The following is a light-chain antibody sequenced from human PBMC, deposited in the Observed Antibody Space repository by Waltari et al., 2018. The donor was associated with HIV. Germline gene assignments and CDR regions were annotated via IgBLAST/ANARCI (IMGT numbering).Light chain of an antibody. CDR2: EDT. CDR1: SDDVGGYTY. Sequence: QSALTQPASVSASPGQSITISCTGSSDDVGGYTYVSWYQQFHGKAPKLLISEDTDRASGISLRFSGSKSANTASLTISGLRPEDEADYFCASFSSTSTYVFGTGTKVTVL. V-gene: IGLV2-14*01. CDR3: ASFSSTSTYV. J-gene: IGLJ1*01.